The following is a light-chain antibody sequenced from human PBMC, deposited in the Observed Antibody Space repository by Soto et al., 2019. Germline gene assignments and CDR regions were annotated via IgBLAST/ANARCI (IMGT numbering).Light chain of an antibody. CDR2: DVY. J-gene: IGLJ2*01. V-gene: IGLV2-14*03. Sequence: QSVLTQPASVSGSPGQSITISCTGTSSDVGAYNLVSWYQQHPGKAPRLMILDVYNRPSGVSPRFSDSKSGNTASLTISGLQAEDEADYYCCSYSGSSTIVVFGGGTKLTVL. CDR1: SSDVGAYNL. CDR3: CSYSGSSTIVV.